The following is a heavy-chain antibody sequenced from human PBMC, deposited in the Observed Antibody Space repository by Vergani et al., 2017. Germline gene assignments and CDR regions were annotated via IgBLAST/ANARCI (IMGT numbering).Heavy chain of an antibody. V-gene: IGHV4-34*01. J-gene: IGHJ4*02. Sequence: QVQLQQWGAGLLKPSETLSLTCAVYGGSFSGYYWSWIRQPPGKGLEWIGEINHSGSTNYNPSLKSRVTISVDTSKNQFSLKLSSVTAADTAVYYCARLRCTNGVCSPYFDYWGQGTLVTVSS. D-gene: IGHD2-8*01. CDR1: GGSFSGYY. CDR2: INHSGST. CDR3: ARLRCTNGVCSPYFDY.